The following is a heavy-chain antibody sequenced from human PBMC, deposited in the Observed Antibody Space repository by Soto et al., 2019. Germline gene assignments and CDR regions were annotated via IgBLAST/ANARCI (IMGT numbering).Heavy chain of an antibody. CDR3: ARAPGWNQHYDYIWGSYTRGRNWFDP. V-gene: IGHV4-34*01. CDR1: GGSFSGYY. Sequence: QVQLQQWGAGLLKPSETLSLTCAVYGGSFSGYYWSWIRQPPGKGLEWIGEINHSGSTNYNPSLKSRVTISVDTSKNQFSLKLSSVTAADTAVYYCARAPGWNQHYDYIWGSYTRGRNWFDPWGQGTLVTVSS. D-gene: IGHD3-16*01. J-gene: IGHJ5*02. CDR2: INHSGST.